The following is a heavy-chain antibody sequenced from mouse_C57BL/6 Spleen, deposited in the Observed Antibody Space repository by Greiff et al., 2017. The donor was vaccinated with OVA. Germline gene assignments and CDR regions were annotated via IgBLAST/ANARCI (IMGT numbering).Heavy chain of an antibody. CDR2: INPGSGGT. V-gene: IGHV1-54*01. CDR1: GYAFTNYL. CDR3: ARSGTPVVVDYYAMDY. D-gene: IGHD1-1*01. Sequence: VQLQESGAELVRPGTSVKVSCKASGYAFTNYLIEWVKQRPGQGLEWIGVINPGSGGTNYNEKFKGKATLTADKSSSTAYMQLSSLTSEDSAVYFCARSGTPVVVDYYAMDYRGQGTSVTVSS. J-gene: IGHJ4*01.